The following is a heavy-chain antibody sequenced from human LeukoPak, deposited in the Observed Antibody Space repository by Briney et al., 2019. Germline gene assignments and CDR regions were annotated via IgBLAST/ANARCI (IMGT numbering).Heavy chain of an antibody. CDR1: GFTFGDYA. CDR2: IKQDGSEK. Sequence: GGSLRLSCTASGFTFGDYAMSWVRQAPGKGLEWVANIKQDGSEKYYVDSVKGRFTISRDNAKNSLYLQMNSLRAEDTAVYYCARVGGLVVVVVPAANYFDYWGQGTLVTVSS. D-gene: IGHD2-2*01. CDR3: ARVGGLVVVVVPAANYFDY. V-gene: IGHV3-7*01. J-gene: IGHJ4*02.